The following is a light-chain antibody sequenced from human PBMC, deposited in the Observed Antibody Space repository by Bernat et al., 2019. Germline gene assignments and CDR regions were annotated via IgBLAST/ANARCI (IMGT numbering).Light chain of an antibody. Sequence: QSALTQPPSASGSPGQSVTISCTGTSSDVGGYNYVSCYQQHPDKAPQLIISEVSKRPSGVPDRFSVSKSGNTASLTVSGLQAEDEADYYCSSYAGSNNYVFGTGTKVTVL. CDR2: EVS. CDR3: SSYAGSNNYV. J-gene: IGLJ1*01. V-gene: IGLV2-8*01. CDR1: SSDVGGYNY.